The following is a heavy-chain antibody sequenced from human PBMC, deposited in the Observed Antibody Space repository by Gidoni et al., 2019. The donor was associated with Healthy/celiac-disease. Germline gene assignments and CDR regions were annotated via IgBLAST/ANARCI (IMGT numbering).Heavy chain of an antibody. V-gene: IGHV3-30-3*01. CDR2: ISYDGSNK. Sequence: QVQLVESGGGLVQPGRSLRLSCAASGFTFSSYSMHLVRKAPGKGLEWVAVISYDGSNKYYADYVKGRLTISRDNSKNTLYLKMNSLRAEDKAVYYCASNSYFWSGYPGGSYYYYYMDVWGKGTTVTVSS. D-gene: IGHD3-3*01. J-gene: IGHJ6*03. CDR1: GFTFSSYS. CDR3: ASNSYFWSGYPGGSYYYYYMDV.